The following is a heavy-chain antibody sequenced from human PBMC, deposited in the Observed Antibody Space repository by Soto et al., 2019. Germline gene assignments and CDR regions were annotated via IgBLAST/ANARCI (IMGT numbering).Heavy chain of an antibody. CDR3: AREFEGGTGDQPRYFDL. D-gene: IGHD7-27*01. CDR1: GDSVSSNSAA. J-gene: IGHJ2*01. Sequence: KQSQTLSLTCAISGDSVSSNSAAWNWIRQSPSRGLEWLGRTYYRSKWYNDYAVSVKSRITIKPDTSKNQFSLQLNSVTPEETAFYYCAREFEGGTGDQPRYFDLWGRGTLVTVSS. CDR2: TYYRSKWYN. V-gene: IGHV6-1*01.